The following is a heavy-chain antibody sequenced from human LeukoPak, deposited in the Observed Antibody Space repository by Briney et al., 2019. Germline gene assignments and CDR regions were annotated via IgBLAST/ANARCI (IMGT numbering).Heavy chain of an antibody. J-gene: IGHJ4*02. V-gene: IGHV4-59*01. Sequence: PSETLSLTCTVSGGSISSYYWSWIRQPPGKGLEWIGYIYYSGSTNYNPSLKSRVTISVDTSKNQFSLKLSSVTAADTAVYYCARDLDCGAGGVFDYWGQGTLVTVSS. CDR1: GGSISSYY. D-gene: IGHD4-17*01. CDR2: IYYSGST. CDR3: ARDLDCGAGGVFDY.